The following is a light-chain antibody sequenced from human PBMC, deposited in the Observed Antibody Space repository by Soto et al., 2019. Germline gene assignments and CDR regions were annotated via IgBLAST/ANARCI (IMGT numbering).Light chain of an antibody. CDR2: ATS. Sequence: EIVLTQSPATLSLSPVERATLSCMASQSVSSYLAWYQQKPGQAPRLLIYATSSRATGIPDRFSGSGSGTDFTLTISRLEPEDFAVYYCQQYGTSPEAFGQGTKVDIK. CDR3: QQYGTSPEA. CDR1: QSVSSY. V-gene: IGKV3-20*01. J-gene: IGKJ1*01.